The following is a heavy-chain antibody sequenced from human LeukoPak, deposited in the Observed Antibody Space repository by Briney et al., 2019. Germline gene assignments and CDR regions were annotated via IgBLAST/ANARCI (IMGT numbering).Heavy chain of an antibody. CDR1: GGSFSGYY. D-gene: IGHD3-10*01. CDR2: INHSRRT. J-gene: IGHJ4*02. V-gene: IGHV4-34*01. Sequence: SETLSLTCAVYGGSFSGYYWSWIRQPPGKGLEWIGEINHSRRTNCNPSLKSRVTISIDTSKNQISLRLSSVTAADTAVYYCARGRFTGGGFGESHDWGQGTLVTVSS. CDR3: ARGRFTGGGFGESHD.